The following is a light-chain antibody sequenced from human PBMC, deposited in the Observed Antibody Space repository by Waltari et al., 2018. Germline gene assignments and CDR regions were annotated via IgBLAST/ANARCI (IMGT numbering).Light chain of an antibody. Sequence: SSELTHDPAVSVALGQTVRFTCQGDSLSTSYASWYQLKPGQAPVLVIYGKDKRPSGIPDRISGYRSGTTSSLTITGAQAEDEADYYCSSRNGRANQVVFAGGTKVTVL. CDR1: SLSTSY. V-gene: IGLV3-19*01. CDR3: SSRNGRANQVV. J-gene: IGLJ3*02. CDR2: GKD.